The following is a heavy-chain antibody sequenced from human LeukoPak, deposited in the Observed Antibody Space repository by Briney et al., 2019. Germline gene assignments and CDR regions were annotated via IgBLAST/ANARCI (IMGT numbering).Heavy chain of an antibody. J-gene: IGHJ4*02. CDR1: YW. D-gene: IGHD2-8*01. CDR2: LKQDGSDT. CDR3: ARKGGTRGPLNY. Sequence: YWMXWGGQAXGKGVGRVAYLKQDGSDTYYVASLKRRFTISRDNAKNSLFLQMNSLTAEDTAVYYCARKGGTRGPLNYWGQGTLVTVSS. V-gene: IGHV3-7*01.